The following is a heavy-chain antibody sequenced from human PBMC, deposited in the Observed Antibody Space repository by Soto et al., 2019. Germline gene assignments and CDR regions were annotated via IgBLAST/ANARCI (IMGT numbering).Heavy chain of an antibody. CDR2: IYYSGST. J-gene: IGHJ6*02. V-gene: IGHV4-30-4*01. D-gene: IGHD3-10*01. Sequence: SETLSLTCTVSGGSISSGDYYWSWIRQPPGKGLEWIGYIYYSGSTYYNPSLKSRVTISVDTSKNQFSLKLSSVTAADTAVYYCAREVVRGIYYYYYGMDVWRQGTTVTVSS. CDR3: AREVVRGIYYYYYGMDV. CDR1: GGSISSGDYY.